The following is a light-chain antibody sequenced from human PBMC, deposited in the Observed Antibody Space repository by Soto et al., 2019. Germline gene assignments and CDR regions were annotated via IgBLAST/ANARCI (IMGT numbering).Light chain of an antibody. CDR3: QQRRSWQVT. V-gene: IGKV3-11*01. J-gene: IGKJ5*01. CDR1: QSVNIY. Sequence: EIVLTQSPATLSLSPGERATLSCRASQSVNIYLVWYQQKPGQAPRLLIYDASNRATGIPARFSGSGSGTNFTLTISSLEPEDFAVYYCQQRRSWQVTFGQGTRLEIK. CDR2: DAS.